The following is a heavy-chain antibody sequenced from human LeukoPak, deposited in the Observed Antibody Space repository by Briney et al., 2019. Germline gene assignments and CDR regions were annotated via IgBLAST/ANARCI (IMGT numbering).Heavy chain of an antibody. V-gene: IGHV3-30-3*01. D-gene: IGHD3-3*01. J-gene: IGHJ4*02. CDR1: GFTFSSYA. CDR3: AKASKSPTYYDFWSAPGY. Sequence: GGSLRLSCAASGFTFSSYAMHWVRQAPGKGLEWVAVISYDGSNKYYADSVKGRFTISRDNSKNTLYLQMNSLRAEDTAVYYCAKASKSPTYYDFWSAPGYWGQGTLVTVSS. CDR2: ISYDGSNK.